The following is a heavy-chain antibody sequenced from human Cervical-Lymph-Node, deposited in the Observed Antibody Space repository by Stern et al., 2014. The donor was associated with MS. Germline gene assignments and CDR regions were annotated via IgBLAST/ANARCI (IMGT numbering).Heavy chain of an antibody. CDR3: ARGYYYDSSGSYLPFDY. CDR2: IYHSGSA. J-gene: IGHJ4*02. Sequence: QVQLQESGPGLVKPSGTLSLTRAVSGASISNSNWWSWVRQPPGKGLEWIGEIYHSGSANYSPSIKSRVTISIDKSKNQFSLKLSSVTAADTAVYYCARGYYYDSSGSYLPFDYWGQGTLVTVSS. CDR1: GASISNSNW. V-gene: IGHV4-4*02. D-gene: IGHD3-22*01.